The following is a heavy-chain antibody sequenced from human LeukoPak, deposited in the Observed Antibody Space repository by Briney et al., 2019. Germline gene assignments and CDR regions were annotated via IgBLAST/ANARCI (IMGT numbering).Heavy chain of an antibody. CDR3: ARGFTYYYDSSGYPILGY. CDR1: GFTFSSYA. V-gene: IGHV3-30-3*01. CDR2: ISYDGSSK. Sequence: PGRSLRLSCAASGFTFSSYAMHWVRQAPGKGLEWVAVISYDGSSKYYADSVKGRFTISRDNSKNTLYLQMNSLRAEDTAVYYCARGFTYYYDSSGYPILGYWGQGTLVTVSS. D-gene: IGHD3-22*01. J-gene: IGHJ4*02.